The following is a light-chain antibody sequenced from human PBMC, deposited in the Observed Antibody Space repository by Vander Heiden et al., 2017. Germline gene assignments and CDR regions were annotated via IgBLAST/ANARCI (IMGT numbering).Light chain of an antibody. CDR2: YAS. Sequence: EILLTHSPDFQSVTPKERVTIPCLASESIGTSCHWYQQKPDQSPKLLIKYASQSFSGVPSRFTGSGSGTDFTLTINRLEAEDAAAYYCLQTSSLPYTFGQGTKLEIK. CDR3: LQTSSLPYT. J-gene: IGKJ2*01. V-gene: IGKV6-21*01. CDR1: ESIGTS.